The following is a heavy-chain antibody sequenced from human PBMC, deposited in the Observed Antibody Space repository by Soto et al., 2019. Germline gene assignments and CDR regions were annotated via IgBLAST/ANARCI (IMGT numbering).Heavy chain of an antibody. J-gene: IGHJ4*02. CDR3: AKVAYYDFWSGYYESCYFDY. D-gene: IGHD3-3*01. Sequence: EVQLLESGGGLVQPGGSLRLSCAASGFTFSSYAMSWVRQAPGKGLEWVSAISGSGGSTYYADSVKGRFTISRDNSKNTLYLQMNSLRAEDTAVYYCAKVAYYDFWSGYYESCYFDYWGQGTLVTVSS. V-gene: IGHV3-23*01. CDR2: ISGSGGST. CDR1: GFTFSSYA.